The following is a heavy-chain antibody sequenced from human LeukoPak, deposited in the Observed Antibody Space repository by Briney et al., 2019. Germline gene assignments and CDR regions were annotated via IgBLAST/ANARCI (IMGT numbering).Heavy chain of an antibody. J-gene: IGHJ4*02. CDR2: ISGSGVST. V-gene: IGHV3-23*01. CDR1: GFSFSSYA. CDR3: AKDEVVGSSLIDY. Sequence: GGSLRLSCVASGFSFSSYAMTGVRQAPGKGLEWVAAISGSGVSTYYTDSVKGRFTISRDNSKNTLYLQMNSLRVEDTAVYYCAKDEVVGSSLIDYWGQGTLVTVSS. D-gene: IGHD1-26*01.